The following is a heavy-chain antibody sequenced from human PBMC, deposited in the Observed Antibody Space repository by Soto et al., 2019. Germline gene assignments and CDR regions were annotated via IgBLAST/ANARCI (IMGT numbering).Heavy chain of an antibody. CDR3: ARGYSGPFTWFAP. D-gene: IGHD1-26*01. CDR1: GYTFTSYA. CDR2: INAGNGNT. V-gene: IGHV1-3*01. J-gene: IGHJ5*02. Sequence: QVQLVQSGAEVKKPGASVKVSCKASGYTFTSYAMHWVRQAPGQRLEWMGWINAGNGNTKYSQKFQGRVTITRDTYASTAYMELRSLRSQDTAVYYCARGYSGPFTWFAPWGQGTLVTVSS.